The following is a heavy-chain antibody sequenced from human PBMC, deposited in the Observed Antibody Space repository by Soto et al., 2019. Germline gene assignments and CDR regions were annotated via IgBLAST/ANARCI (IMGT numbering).Heavy chain of an antibody. J-gene: IGHJ6*02. CDR2: IKHDGNEK. CDR1: GFMLGTYW. CDR3: VRATLSWGHYYFRGLDV. Sequence: PGGSLRLSCAATGFMLGTYWMNWVRQAPGKGLEWVANIKHDGNEKYYADSVKGRFTVSRDNVKNFLHLQMSSLRGDDTGVYFCVRATLSWGHYYFRGLDVWGQGTTVTVSS. D-gene: IGHD3-22*01. V-gene: IGHV3-7*01.